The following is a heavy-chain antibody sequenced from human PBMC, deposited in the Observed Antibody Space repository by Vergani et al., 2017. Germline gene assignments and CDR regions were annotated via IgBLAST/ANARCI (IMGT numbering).Heavy chain of an antibody. CDR3: ARERGYCSSTSCRYYMDV. CDR1: GFTFDDYA. J-gene: IGHJ6*03. CDR2: ICWNSGSI. Sequence: EVQLVESGGGLVQPGRSLRLSCAASGFTFDDYAMHWVRQAPGKGLEWVSGICWNSGSIGYADSVKGRFTISRDKAKNSLYLQMNSLRAEDTAVYYCARERGYCSSTSCRYYMDVWGKGTTVTVSS. D-gene: IGHD2-2*01. V-gene: IGHV3-9*01.